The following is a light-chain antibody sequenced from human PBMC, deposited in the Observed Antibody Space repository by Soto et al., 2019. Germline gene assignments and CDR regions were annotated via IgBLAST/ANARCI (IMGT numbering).Light chain of an antibody. V-gene: IGKV1-39*01. CDR1: QSISSY. CDR2: KAS. CDR3: QQSYSTLIT. J-gene: IGKJ5*01. Sequence: DIQMTQSPSSLSSSVGDIVTITCRASQSISSYLNWYQQKPGKAPKLLIYKASTLKSGVPSRFSGSGSGTDFTLTISSLQPEDFATYYCQQSYSTLITFGQGTRLEIK.